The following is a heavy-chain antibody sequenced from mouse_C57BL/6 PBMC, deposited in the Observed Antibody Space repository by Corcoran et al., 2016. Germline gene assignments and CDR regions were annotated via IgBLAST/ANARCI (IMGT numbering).Heavy chain of an antibody. J-gene: IGHJ4*01. CDR1: GYSITSGYY. CDR3: ARRYSNYGAMDY. CDR2: ISYDGSN. D-gene: IGHD2-5*01. Sequence: DVQLQESGPGLVKPSQSLSLTCSVTGYSITSGYYWNWIRQFPGNKLEWMGYISYDGSNNYNPSLKNRISITRDTSKNQFFLKLNSVTTEDTATYYCARRYSNYGAMDYWGQGTSVTVSS. V-gene: IGHV3-6*01.